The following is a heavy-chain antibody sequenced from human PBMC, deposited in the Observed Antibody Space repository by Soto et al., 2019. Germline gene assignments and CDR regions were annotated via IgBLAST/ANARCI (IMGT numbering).Heavy chain of an antibody. J-gene: IGHJ4*02. CDR3: VRRVSGNYHS. D-gene: IGHD1-7*01. Sequence: EVQLAESGGGMVQPGGSLRLSCVASGFTFSSYDMHWVRQAPGKGLEYVSSISSNGGNTYYGNSVKGRFTISRDNSKNTLYLHMGSLRAEDMAVYYCVRRVSGNYHSWGQGNLVTVS. CDR1: GFTFSSYD. V-gene: IGHV3-64*01. CDR2: ISSNGGNT.